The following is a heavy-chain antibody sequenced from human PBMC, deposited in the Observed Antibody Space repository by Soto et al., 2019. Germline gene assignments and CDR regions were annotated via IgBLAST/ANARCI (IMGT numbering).Heavy chain of an antibody. D-gene: IGHD2-15*01. CDR2: IYHSGGT. CDR3: ARDPTAGSWFDP. V-gene: IGHV4-59*01. Sequence: SETLSLTCTVSGDSIGTYYWNWIRQPPGRGLEWIGYIYHSGGTNYNPSLKSRVTISVDTSKNQFSLKLSSVTAADTAVYYCARDPTAGSWFDPWGQGTLVTVSS. J-gene: IGHJ5*02. CDR1: GDSIGTYY.